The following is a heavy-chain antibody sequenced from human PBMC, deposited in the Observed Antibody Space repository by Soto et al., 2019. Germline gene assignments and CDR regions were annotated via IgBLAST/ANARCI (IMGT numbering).Heavy chain of an antibody. CDR1: GFTFSSYA. CDR3: AIARWLAREDDAFDI. V-gene: IGHV3-23*01. D-gene: IGHD6-19*01. J-gene: IGHJ3*02. CDR2: ISGSGVST. Sequence: PGGSLRLSCAASGFTFSSYAMSWVRQAPGKGLERVSAISGSGVSTYYADSVKGRFTISRDNSKNTLYLQMNSLRAEDTAVYYCAIARWLAREDDAFDIWGQGTMVTVSS.